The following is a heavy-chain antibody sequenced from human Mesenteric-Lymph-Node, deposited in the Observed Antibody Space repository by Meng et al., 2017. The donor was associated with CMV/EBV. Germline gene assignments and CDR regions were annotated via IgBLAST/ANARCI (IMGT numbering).Heavy chain of an antibody. V-gene: IGHV1-2*02. CDR2: INPNSGGT. CDR3: ARSRVRGVITSNWFDP. J-gene: IGHJ5*02. D-gene: IGHD3-10*01. CDR1: GYTFTGYY. Sequence: ASVKVSCKASGYTFTGYYMHWVRQAPGQGLEWMGRINPNSGGTNYAQKFQGRVTMTRNTSISTAYMELSSLRSEDTAVYYCARSRVRGVITSNWFDPWGQGTLVTVSS.